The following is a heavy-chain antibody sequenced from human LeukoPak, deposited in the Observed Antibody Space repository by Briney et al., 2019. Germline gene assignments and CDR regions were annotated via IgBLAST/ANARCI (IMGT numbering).Heavy chain of an antibody. CDR3: AGGYSYDMKADDAFDI. V-gene: IGHV4-39*01. CDR2: SYYSGST. D-gene: IGHD5-18*01. CDR1: GRSISSSSHY. Sequence: SETLSLTCTVSGRSISSSSHYWGWIRQPPGKGLEWIGSSYYSGSTYYNPSLKSRVTISADTSKNQLSLKLSSVTAADTAVYCCAGGYSYDMKADDAFDIWGQGTMVIVSS. J-gene: IGHJ3*02.